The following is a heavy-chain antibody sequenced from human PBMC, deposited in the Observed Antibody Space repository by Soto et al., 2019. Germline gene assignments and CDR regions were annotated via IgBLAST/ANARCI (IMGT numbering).Heavy chain of an antibody. CDR2: IIPIFETT. D-gene: IGHD3-10*01. CDR1: GGTFTSFP. CDR3: ARESGDYGRPYFDY. Sequence: VQLVQSGAEVKKPGSSVKVSCKASGGTFTSFPFSWVRQAPGQGLEWMGGIIPIFETTNYAQKFRDRLTITADESTTTAYMELTSLTSEDTAVYFCARESGDYGRPYFDYWGQGTLVTVSS. J-gene: IGHJ4*02. V-gene: IGHV1-69*01.